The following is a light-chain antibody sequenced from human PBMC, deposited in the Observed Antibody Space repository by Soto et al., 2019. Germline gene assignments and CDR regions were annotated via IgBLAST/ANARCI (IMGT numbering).Light chain of an antibody. CDR1: QSVDTC. J-gene: IGKJ1*01. Sequence: DIQMTQSPSTLSASVGDRVTITCRASQSVDTCLAWYQQKPGKAPHLLIYKASSLETGVPSRFGGSGSVTEFTLTISSLQPDDFATYYCQQFYRYPWTFGQGTKVEIK. CDR3: QQFYRYPWT. CDR2: KAS. V-gene: IGKV1-5*03.